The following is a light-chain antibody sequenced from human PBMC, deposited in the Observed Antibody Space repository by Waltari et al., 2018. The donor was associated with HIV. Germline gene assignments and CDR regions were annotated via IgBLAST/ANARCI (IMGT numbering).Light chain of an antibody. J-gene: IGKJ2*01. CDR3: QQYYNTPYT. V-gene: IGKV4-1*01. CDR1: QTVLYRSNTKNY. CDR2: WAS. Sequence: DFVMTQSPDSLAVSLGERATINCRSSQTVLYRSNTKNYLSWYQQKPGQPPKLLIYWASTRESGVPDRFSGSGSGTDFTLTITSLQAEDVAVYYCQQYYNTPYTFGQGTRLEIK.